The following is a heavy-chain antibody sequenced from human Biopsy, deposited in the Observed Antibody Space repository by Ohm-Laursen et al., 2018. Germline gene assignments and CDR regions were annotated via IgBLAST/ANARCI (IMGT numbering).Heavy chain of an antibody. CDR2: IYYSGST. CDR1: GGSISSDY. J-gene: IGHJ6*02. CDR3: ARATNSTGWPYYYFYGMDV. V-gene: IGHV4-59*01. Sequence: GTLSLTWTVSGGSISSDYWSWIRQTPGKGLEWIGYIYYSGSTNYNPSLKSRVTISVDTSKNQFSLRLNSVTAADTAVYYCARATNSTGWPYYYFYGMDVWGQGTTVTVPS. D-gene: IGHD2/OR15-2a*01.